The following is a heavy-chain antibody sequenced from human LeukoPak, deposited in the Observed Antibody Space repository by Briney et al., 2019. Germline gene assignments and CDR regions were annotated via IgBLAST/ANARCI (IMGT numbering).Heavy chain of an antibody. CDR3: ARANEVAGRGVGWFDP. CDR2: ISYDGSNK. V-gene: IGHV3-30-3*01. CDR1: GFTFSSYA. J-gene: IGHJ5*02. D-gene: IGHD6-19*01. Sequence: GGCLRLSCAASGFTFSSYAMHWVRQAPGKGLEWVAVISYDGSNKYYADSVKGRFTISRDNSKNTLYLQMNSLRAEDTAVYYCARANEVAGRGVGWFDPWGQGTLVTVSS.